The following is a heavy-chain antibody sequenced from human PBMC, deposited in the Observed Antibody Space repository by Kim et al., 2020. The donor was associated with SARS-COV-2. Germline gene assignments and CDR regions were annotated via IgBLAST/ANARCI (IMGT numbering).Heavy chain of an antibody. V-gene: IGHV4-59*13. J-gene: IGHJ5*02. CDR3: ARSSRNWFDP. CDR2: IYYSGST. CDR1: GGSISSYY. Sequence: SETLSLTCTVSGGSISSYYWSWIRQPPGKGLEWIGYIYYSGSTNYNPSLKSRVTISVDTSKNQFSLKLSSVTAADTAVYYCARSSRNWFDPWGQGTLVTVSS. D-gene: IGHD6-13*01.